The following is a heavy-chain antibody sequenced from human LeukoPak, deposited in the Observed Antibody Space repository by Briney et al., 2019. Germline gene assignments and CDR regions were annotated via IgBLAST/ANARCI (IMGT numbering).Heavy chain of an antibody. CDR1: GYTLTELS. V-gene: IGHV1-24*01. CDR2: FDPEDGET. D-gene: IGHD2-2*01. Sequence: GASVKVSCKVSGYTLTELSMHWVRQAPGKGLEWMGGFDPEDGETIYAQKFQGRVTMTEDTSTDTAYMELSSLRSEDTAVYYCATAHFTGPHCSSNSCHVGYYFDYWGQGTLVTVSS. CDR3: ATAHFTGPHCSSNSCHVGYYFDY. J-gene: IGHJ4*02.